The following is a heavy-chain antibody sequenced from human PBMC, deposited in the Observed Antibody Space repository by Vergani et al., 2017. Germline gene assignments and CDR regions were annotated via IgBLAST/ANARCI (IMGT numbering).Heavy chain of an antibody. D-gene: IGHD2-2*02. CDR1: GFTFSSYA. CDR2: ISATVGST. J-gene: IGHJ4*02. Sequence: EVQLLESGGGLVQPGGSLRLSCAASGFTFSSYAMSWVRQAPGKGLEWVSAISATVGSTYYADSVKGRFTISRDNSKNTLYLQMNSLRAEDTAVYYCAKETQDDTVEAPAAIQGTFDNWGQGTLVTVSS. V-gene: IGHV3-23*01. CDR3: AKETQDDTVEAPAAIQGTFDN.